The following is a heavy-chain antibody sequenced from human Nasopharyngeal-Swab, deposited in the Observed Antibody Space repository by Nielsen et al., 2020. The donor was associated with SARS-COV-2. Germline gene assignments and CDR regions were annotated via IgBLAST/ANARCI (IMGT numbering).Heavy chain of an antibody. Sequence: GESLKISCAATGLSFSGYWMTWARQAPGKGLEWVANIKNDGSEKYYGDSVKGRFTISRDNAKNSLFLQMSTLRAEDTAVYYCAKITADYDFWSHQYYYYMDVWGKGTTVTVSS. J-gene: IGHJ6*03. CDR2: IKNDGSEK. D-gene: IGHD3-3*01. V-gene: IGHV3-7*03. CDR3: AKITADYDFWSHQYYYYMDV. CDR1: GLSFSGYW.